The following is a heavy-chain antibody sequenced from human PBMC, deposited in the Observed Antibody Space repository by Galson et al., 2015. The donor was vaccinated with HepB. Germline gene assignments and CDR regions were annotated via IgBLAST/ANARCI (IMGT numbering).Heavy chain of an antibody. Sequence: SGAEVKKPGESLRISCKGSGYSFTSYWISWVRQMPGKGLEWMGRIDPSDSYTNYSPSFQGHVTISADKSISTAYLQWSSLKASDTAMYYCARRYSSSWDEDAFDIWGQGTMVTVSS. V-gene: IGHV5-10-1*01. CDR3: ARRYSSSWDEDAFDI. CDR1: GYSFTSYW. CDR2: IDPSDSYT. J-gene: IGHJ3*02. D-gene: IGHD6-13*01.